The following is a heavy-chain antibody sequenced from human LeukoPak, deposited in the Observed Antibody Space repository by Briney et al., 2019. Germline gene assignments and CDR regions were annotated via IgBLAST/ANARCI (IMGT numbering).Heavy chain of an antibody. CDR3: AKDPRGYSPYGVDDY. J-gene: IGHJ4*02. Sequence: GGSLRLSCAASGFTFSSYAMHWVRQAPGKGLEWVAVISYDGSNKYYADSVKGRFTISRDNSKNTLYLQMNSLRAEDTAVYYCAKDPRGYSPYGVDDYWGQGTLVTVSS. CDR1: GFTFSSYA. D-gene: IGHD5-18*01. V-gene: IGHV3-30*04. CDR2: ISYDGSNK.